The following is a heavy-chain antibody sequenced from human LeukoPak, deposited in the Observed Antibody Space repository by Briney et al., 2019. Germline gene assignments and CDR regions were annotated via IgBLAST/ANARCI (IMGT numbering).Heavy chain of an antibody. CDR1: GFTSSSYR. J-gene: IGHJ4*02. Sequence: GGSLRLSCAASGFTSSSYRMHWVRQPPGKGLVWVSRINSDGSSTSYADSVKGRFTISRDNAKNTLYLQMNSLRAEDTAVYYCARDDGGSYFDYWGQGTLVTVSS. CDR3: ARDDGGSYFDY. D-gene: IGHD1-26*01. V-gene: IGHV3-74*01. CDR2: INSDGSST.